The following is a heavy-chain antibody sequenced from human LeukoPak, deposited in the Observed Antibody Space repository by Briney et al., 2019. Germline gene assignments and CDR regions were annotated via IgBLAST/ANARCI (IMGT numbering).Heavy chain of an antibody. CDR3: AKDRAGSSWTFDY. V-gene: IGHV3-23*01. CDR2: ISGSGGST. J-gene: IGHJ4*02. Sequence: GGSLRLSCAASGFTFSSYAMSWVRQAPGKGLEWDSAISGSGGSTYYADSVKGRFTISRDNSKNTLYLQMNSLRAEDTAVYYCAKDRAGSSWTFDYWGQGTLVTVSS. CDR1: GFTFSSYA. D-gene: IGHD6-13*01.